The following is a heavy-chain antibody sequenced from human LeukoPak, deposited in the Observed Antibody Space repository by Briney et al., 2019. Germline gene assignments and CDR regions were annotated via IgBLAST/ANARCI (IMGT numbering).Heavy chain of an antibody. D-gene: IGHD3-10*01. J-gene: IGHJ4*02. CDR2: IYRGGST. CDR1: GFTVSSNY. CDR3: ARVKIVWFGESPYFDY. Sequence: GRSLRLSCAASGFTVSSNYMSWVRQDQGTGLEWVSVIYRGGSTYYAVSVKGIFTISRDNSKNRLYLQMNSLRAEDTAVYYCARVKIVWFGESPYFDYWGQGTLVTVSS. V-gene: IGHV3-66*01.